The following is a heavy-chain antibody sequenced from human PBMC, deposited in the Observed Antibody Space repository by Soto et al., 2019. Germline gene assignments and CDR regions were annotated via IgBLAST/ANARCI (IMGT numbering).Heavy chain of an antibody. CDR1: GGSISSSSYY. CDR2: IYYSGST. Sequence: SETLSLTCTVSGGSISSSSYYWGWIRQPPGKGLEWIGSIYYSGSTYYNPYLKSRVTISVDTSKNQFSLKLSSVTAADTAVYYCARAPEFSSSPIYYYYYMDVWGKGTTVTVSS. D-gene: IGHD6-6*01. J-gene: IGHJ6*03. V-gene: IGHV4-39*01. CDR3: ARAPEFSSSPIYYYYYMDV.